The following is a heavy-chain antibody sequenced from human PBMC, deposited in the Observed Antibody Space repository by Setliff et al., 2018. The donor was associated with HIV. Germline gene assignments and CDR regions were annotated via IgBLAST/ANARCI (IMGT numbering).Heavy chain of an antibody. Sequence: TSETLSLTCAVYGGSFSGYYWSWIRQPPGKGLEWIGEINHSGSTNYNPSLKSRVTISVDTSKNQFSLKLNSVTAADTAVYYCARVAGYYGSGSSLPLGYWGQGTLVTVSS. CDR3: ARVAGYYGSGSSLPLGY. J-gene: IGHJ4*02. CDR2: INHSGST. D-gene: IGHD3-10*01. V-gene: IGHV4-34*01. CDR1: GGSFSGYY.